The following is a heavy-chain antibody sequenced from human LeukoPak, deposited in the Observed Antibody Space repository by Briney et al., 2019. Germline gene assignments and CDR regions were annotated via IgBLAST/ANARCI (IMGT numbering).Heavy chain of an antibody. J-gene: IGHJ6*03. Sequence: ASVKVSCKASGYTFTSYGISWVRQATGQGLEWMGWMNPNSGNTGYAQKFQGRVTITRNTSISTAYMELSSLRSEDTAVYYCARVAWGQNPGGYYYYYMDVWGKGTTVTVSS. CDR1: GYTFTSYG. D-gene: IGHD1-14*01. CDR3: ARVAWGQNPGGYYYYYMDV. V-gene: IGHV1-8*03. CDR2: MNPNSGNT.